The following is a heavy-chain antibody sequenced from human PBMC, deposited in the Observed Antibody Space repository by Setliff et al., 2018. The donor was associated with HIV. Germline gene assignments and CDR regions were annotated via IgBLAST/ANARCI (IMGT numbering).Heavy chain of an antibody. J-gene: IGHJ6*03. CDR2: IRYDGSDK. V-gene: IGHV3-30*02. CDR1: GFTFSSYG. CDR3: AKNARDYYYYYMDV. Sequence: LRLSCAASGFTFSSYGMLWVRQAPGKGPEWVTFIRYDGSDKYYADSVKGRFTISRDNSKNTLYLQMNSLRTEDTAVYYCAKNARDYYYYYMDVWGKGTTVTVSS.